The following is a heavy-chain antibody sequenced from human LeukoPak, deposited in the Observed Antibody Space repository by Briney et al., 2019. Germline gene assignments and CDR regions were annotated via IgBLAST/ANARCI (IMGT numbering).Heavy chain of an antibody. CDR3: SRESGPFCPFGY. D-gene: IGHD1-26*01. CDR2: ISLAGQT. V-gene: IGHV4/OR15-8*02. CDR1: GGSISGTNW. J-gene: IGHJ4*02. Sequence: SETLSLTCGVSGGSISGTNWWSWVRQPPGQGLEWIGEISLAGQTNYNPSLNGRVTMSLDKSSNQLSLHLTSVNAADTATYYCSRESGPFCPFGYWGQGTLVIVSS.